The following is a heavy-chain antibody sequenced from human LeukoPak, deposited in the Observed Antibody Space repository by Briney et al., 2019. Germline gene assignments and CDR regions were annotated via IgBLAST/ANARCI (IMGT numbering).Heavy chain of an antibody. CDR3: ARDLGCGGDCYHDY. CDR1: GFTFSSYA. Sequence: GGSLRLSCAASGFTFSSYAMNWVRQAPGKGLEWVSSISSSSNYIYYADSVKGRFTISRDNAKNSLYLQMNSLRAEDTAVYYCARDLGCGGDCYHDYWGQGTLVTVSS. D-gene: IGHD2-21*02. V-gene: IGHV3-21*01. CDR2: ISSSSNYI. J-gene: IGHJ4*02.